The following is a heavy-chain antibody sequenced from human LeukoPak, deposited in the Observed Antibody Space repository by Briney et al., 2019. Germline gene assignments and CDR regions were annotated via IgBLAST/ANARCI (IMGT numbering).Heavy chain of an antibody. J-gene: IGHJ4*02. CDR3: ARDSAGYSSSWYETCIDY. CDR2: ISSSSSYI. D-gene: IGHD6-13*01. CDR1: GFTFSSYE. Sequence: GGSLRLSCAASGFTFSSYEMNWVRQAPGKGLEWVSSISSSSSYIYYADSVKGRFTISRDNAKNSLYLQMNSLRAEDTAAYYCARDSAGYSSSWYETCIDYWGQGTLVTVSS. V-gene: IGHV3-21*01.